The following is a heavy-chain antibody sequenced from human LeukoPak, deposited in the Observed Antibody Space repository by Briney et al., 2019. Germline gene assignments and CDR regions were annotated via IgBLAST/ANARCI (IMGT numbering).Heavy chain of an antibody. J-gene: IGHJ6*02. Sequence: SETLSLTCAVYGGPFSGYYWSWIRQPPGKGLEWIGEINHSGSTNYNPSLKSRVTISVDTSKNQFSLKLSSVTAADTAVYYCARGLRVSRGIVVVTAIPSYGMDVWGQGTTVTVSS. CDR2: INHSGST. CDR3: ARGLRVSRGIVVVTAIPSYGMDV. D-gene: IGHD2-21*02. CDR1: GGPFSGYY. V-gene: IGHV4-34*01.